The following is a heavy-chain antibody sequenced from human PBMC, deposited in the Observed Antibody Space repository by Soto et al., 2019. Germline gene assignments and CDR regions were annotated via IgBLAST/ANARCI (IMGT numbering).Heavy chain of an antibody. CDR1: GASLSSYY. CDR2: IYYSGST. D-gene: IGHD3-22*01. Sequence: PWETLSLTCTVSGASLSSYYWTWIRHPPGKRLEWIGYIYYSGSTNYNPSLKSRVTISLYTSKNQFSLKLSSVTAADTALYYFAREWNYYDCNGHSGNRFDPRGQGTLVTVSS. V-gene: IGHV4-59*01. CDR3: AREWNYYDCNGHSGNRFDP. J-gene: IGHJ5*02.